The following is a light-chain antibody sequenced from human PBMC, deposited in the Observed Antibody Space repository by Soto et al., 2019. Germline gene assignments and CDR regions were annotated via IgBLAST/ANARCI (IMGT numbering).Light chain of an antibody. Sequence: QAVVTQPRSVSGSPGQSVTISCTGTASDVGTYNYVSWYQQHPGKAPKLMIYDVSKRPSGVPDRFSGSKSGNTASLTISGLQAEDEADYYCCSYAGSYTHWVFGGGTKLTVL. J-gene: IGLJ3*02. CDR3: CSYAGSYTHWV. V-gene: IGLV2-11*01. CDR1: ASDVGTYNY. CDR2: DVS.